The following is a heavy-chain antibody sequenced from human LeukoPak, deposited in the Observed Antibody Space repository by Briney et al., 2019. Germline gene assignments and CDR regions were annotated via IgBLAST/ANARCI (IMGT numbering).Heavy chain of an antibody. CDR2: ISGSGGST. D-gene: IGHD2-2*02. Sequence: GGSLRLSCAASGFTFSSYAMSWVRQAPGKGLEWVSAISGSGGSTYYADSVKGRFTISRDNSKNTLYLQMNSLRSEDTAVYYCARVVVPAAISYWGQGTLVTVSS. CDR1: GFTFSSYA. V-gene: IGHV3-23*01. J-gene: IGHJ4*02. CDR3: ARVVVPAAISY.